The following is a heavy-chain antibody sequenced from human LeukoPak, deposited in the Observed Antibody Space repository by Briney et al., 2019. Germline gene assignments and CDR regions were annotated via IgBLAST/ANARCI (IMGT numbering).Heavy chain of an antibody. D-gene: IGHD3-16*01. CDR2: IHTSGTT. V-gene: IGHV4-4*07. CDR3: ARGDYYDGGGRNWFDP. Sequence: PSETLSLTCTVSGGSMTFYYWSFIRQPAGKGLEWMGRIHTSGTTWYNASLKSRVSMSLDTSRNQFPLRLTSVTAADTAVYYCARGDYYDGGGRNWFDPWGQGTLVTVSS. J-gene: IGHJ5*02. CDR1: GGSMTFYY.